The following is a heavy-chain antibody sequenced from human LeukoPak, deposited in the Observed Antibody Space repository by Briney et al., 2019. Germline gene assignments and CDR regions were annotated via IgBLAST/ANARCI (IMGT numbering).Heavy chain of an antibody. Sequence: GASVKVSCNASGYTFTSYGISWVRQAPGQGLEWMGGIIPIFGTANYAQKFQGRVTITADKSTSTAYMELSSLRSEDTAVYYCAGDYYGSGSYYPYYFDYWGQGTLVTVSS. CDR2: IIPIFGTA. CDR3: AGDYYGSGSYYPYYFDY. CDR1: GYTFTSYG. D-gene: IGHD3-10*01. V-gene: IGHV1-69*06. J-gene: IGHJ4*02.